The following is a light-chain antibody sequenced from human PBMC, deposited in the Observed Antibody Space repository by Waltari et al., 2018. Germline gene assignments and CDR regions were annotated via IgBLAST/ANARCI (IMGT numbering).Light chain of an antibody. V-gene: IGLV4-69*01. CDR3: QTWDTGIRV. Sequence: QLVVTQSPSASASLGASVKLTCTLSGGHTYYAITWHQQQPQKGPRFLMKVNSDGSHNKGDGIPDRCSGSSSGAERYLTISSLQSEDEADYHCQTWDTGIRVFGGGTKLIVL. J-gene: IGLJ3*02. CDR2: VNSDGSH. CDR1: GGHTYYA.